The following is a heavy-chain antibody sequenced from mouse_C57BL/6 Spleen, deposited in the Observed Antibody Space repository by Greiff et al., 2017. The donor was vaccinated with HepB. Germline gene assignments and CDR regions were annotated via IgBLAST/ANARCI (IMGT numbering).Heavy chain of an antibody. CDR1: GYTFTSYW. V-gene: IGHV1-64*01. J-gene: IGHJ3*01. CDR2: IHPNSGST. D-gene: IGHD2-4*01. Sequence: QVQLQHPGAELVKPGASVKLSCKASGYTFTSYWMHWVKQRPGQGLEWIGMIHPNSGSTNYNEKFKSKATLTVDKSSSTAYMQLSSLTSEDSAVYYCARLGGLRSWFAYWGQGTLVTVSA. CDR3: ARLGGLRSWFAY.